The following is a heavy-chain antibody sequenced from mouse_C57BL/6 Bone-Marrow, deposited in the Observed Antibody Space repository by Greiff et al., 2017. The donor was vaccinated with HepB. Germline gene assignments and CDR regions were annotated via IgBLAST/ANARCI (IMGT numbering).Heavy chain of an antibody. Sequence: VQLQQPGAELVMPGASVKLSCKASGYTFTSYWMHWVKQRPGQGLEWIGEIDPSDSYTNYNQKFKGKSTLTVDKSSSTAYMQLSSLTSEDSAVYYCARDYDYDEGFAYWGQGTTLTVSS. CDR1: GYTFTSYW. CDR2: IDPSDSYT. J-gene: IGHJ2*01. CDR3: ARDYDYDEGFAY. D-gene: IGHD2-4*01. V-gene: IGHV1-69*01.